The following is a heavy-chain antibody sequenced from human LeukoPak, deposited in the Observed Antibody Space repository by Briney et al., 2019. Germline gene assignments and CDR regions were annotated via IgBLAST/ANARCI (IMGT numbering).Heavy chain of an antibody. J-gene: IGHJ4*02. D-gene: IGHD4-23*01. CDR1: GFTFSSYS. Sequence: GGSLRLSCAASGFTFSSYSMNWVRQAPGTGLEWVSSISPSSNYIYYADSVKGRFTISRDNAKTSLYLQMNSLRAEDTAVYYCARDLRHPVGGTSYWGQGTLVTVSS. CDR3: ARDLRHPVGGTSY. CDR2: ISPSSNYI. V-gene: IGHV3-21*01.